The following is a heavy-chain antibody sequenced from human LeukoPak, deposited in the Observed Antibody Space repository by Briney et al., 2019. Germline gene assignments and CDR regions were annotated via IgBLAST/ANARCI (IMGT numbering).Heavy chain of an antibody. D-gene: IGHD4-17*01. Sequence: ASVKVSCKTSGYTFTRYFMHWVRQAPGQGLEWMGWINPNSGGTYYAQKFEGRATLTRDTSISTAYMELSRLRSDDTAFYYCARVTVTTEFDCWGQGTLLTVSS. CDR2: INPNSGGT. CDR3: ARVTVTTEFDC. V-gene: IGHV1-2*02. J-gene: IGHJ4*02. CDR1: GYTFTRYF.